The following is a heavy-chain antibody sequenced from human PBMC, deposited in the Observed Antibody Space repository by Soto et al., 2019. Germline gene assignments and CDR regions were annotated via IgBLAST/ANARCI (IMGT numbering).Heavy chain of an antibody. CDR2: ISSSSSYI. Sequence: GGSLRLSCAASGFTFSSYGMNWVRQAPGKGLEWVSSISSSSSYIYYADSVKGRFTISRDNAKNPLYLQMNSLRAEDTAVYYCARVVLQAAGTGGMDVWGQGTTVTVSS. V-gene: IGHV3-21*01. J-gene: IGHJ6*02. D-gene: IGHD6-13*01. CDR3: ARVVLQAAGTGGMDV. CDR1: GFTFSSYG.